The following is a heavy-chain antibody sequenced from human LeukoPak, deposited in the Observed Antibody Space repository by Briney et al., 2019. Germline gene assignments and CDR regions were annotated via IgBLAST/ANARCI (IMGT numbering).Heavy chain of an antibody. CDR1: GFTFSSYA. J-gene: IGHJ5*02. V-gene: IGHV3-23*01. Sequence: PGGSLRLSCAASGFTFSSYAMSWVRQAPGKGLEWVSGISGSGGSTYYADSVKGRFTISRDNSKNTLYLQVNSLRAEDTAVYYCAKDQVVRGVTGWFDPWGQGTLVTVSS. D-gene: IGHD3-10*01. CDR2: ISGSGGST. CDR3: AKDQVVRGVTGWFDP.